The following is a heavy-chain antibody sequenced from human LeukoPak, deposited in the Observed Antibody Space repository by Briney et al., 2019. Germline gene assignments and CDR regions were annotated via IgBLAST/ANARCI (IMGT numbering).Heavy chain of an antibody. CDR3: ARMFIAAAGTHRYYYYGMDV. CDR1: GYTFTGYY. Sequence: ASVKVSCKASGYTFTGYYMHWVRQAPGQGLEWMGRINPNSGGTNYAQKFQGRVTMTRDTSISTAYMELSRLRSDDTAVYYCARMFIAAAGTHRYYYYGMDVWGQGTTVTVSS. D-gene: IGHD6-13*01. J-gene: IGHJ6*02. V-gene: IGHV1-2*06. CDR2: INPNSGGT.